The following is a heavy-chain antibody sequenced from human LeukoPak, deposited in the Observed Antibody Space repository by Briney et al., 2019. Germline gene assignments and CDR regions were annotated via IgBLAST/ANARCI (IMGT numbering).Heavy chain of an antibody. Sequence: ASVKVSCKASGYTFTGYYMHWVRQAPGKGLEWMGGFDPEDGETIYAQKFQGRVTMTEDTSTDTAYMELSSLRSEDTAVYYCATGTYSSSTWFDPWGQGTLVTVSS. CDR3: ATGTYSSSTWFDP. CDR2: FDPEDGET. D-gene: IGHD6-6*01. CDR1: GYTFTGYY. J-gene: IGHJ5*02. V-gene: IGHV1-24*01.